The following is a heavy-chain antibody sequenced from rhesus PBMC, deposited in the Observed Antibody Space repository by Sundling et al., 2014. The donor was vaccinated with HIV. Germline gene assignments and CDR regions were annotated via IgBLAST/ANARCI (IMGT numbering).Heavy chain of an antibody. CDR3: ARVTSGYVIFDY. J-gene: IGHJ4*01. D-gene: IGHD3-28*01. CDR1: GGSINSNY. V-gene: IGHV4-169*01. Sequence: QLQLQESGPGLVKPSETLSVSCAVSGGSINSNYWSWIRQAPGKGLDWIGYIYGSGGSSNYNPSLKSRVTLSVDTSKNQFSLKLSSVTAADTAVYYCARVTSGYVIFDYWGQGVLVTVSS. CDR2: IYGSGGSS.